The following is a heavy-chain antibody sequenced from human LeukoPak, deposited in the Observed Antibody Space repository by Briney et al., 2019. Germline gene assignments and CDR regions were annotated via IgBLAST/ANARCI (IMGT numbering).Heavy chain of an antibody. V-gene: IGHV1-8*01. CDR2: MNPNSGNT. CDR3: ARVGWLRPRFDC. D-gene: IGHD5-12*01. Sequence: ASVKVSCKASGYTFTSYDINWVRQATGQGLEWMGWMNPNSGNTGYAQKFQGRVTMTRNTSISTAYMELSSLRSEDTAVYYCARVGWLRPRFDCWGQGTLVTVSS. CDR1: GYTFTSYD. J-gene: IGHJ4*02.